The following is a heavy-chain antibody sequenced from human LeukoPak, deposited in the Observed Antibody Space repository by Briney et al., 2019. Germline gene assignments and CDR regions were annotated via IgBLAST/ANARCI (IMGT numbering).Heavy chain of an antibody. J-gene: IGHJ4*02. D-gene: IGHD3-10*01. CDR3: ARGGSTYYFDY. CDR1: GGSISSSNW. CDR2: IYHSGST. V-gene: IGHV4-4*02. Sequence: KPSGTLSLTCAVSGGSISSSNWWSWVRQPPGKGLEWIGEIYHSGSTNYNPSLKSRVTISVDTSKNQFSLKLSSVTAADTAVYYCARGGSTYYFDYWGQGTLVTVSS.